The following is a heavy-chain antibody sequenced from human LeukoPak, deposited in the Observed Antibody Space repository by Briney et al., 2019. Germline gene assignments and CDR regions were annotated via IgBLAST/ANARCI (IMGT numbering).Heavy chain of an antibody. J-gene: IGHJ4*02. CDR2: INHGGST. CDR3: ASGGATPLDY. V-gene: IGHV4-34*01. CDR1: GGSFSGYY. D-gene: IGHD1-26*01. Sequence: SETLSLTCAVYGGSFSGYYWSWIRQPPGKGLEWIGEINHGGSTNYNPSLKSRVTISVDTSKNQFSLKLSSVTAADTAVYYCASGGATPLDYWGQGTLVTVSS.